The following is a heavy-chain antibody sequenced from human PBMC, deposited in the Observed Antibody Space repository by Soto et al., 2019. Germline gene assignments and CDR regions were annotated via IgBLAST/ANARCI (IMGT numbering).Heavy chain of an antibody. CDR1: EFTFNTYW. V-gene: IGHV3-7*05. Sequence: EVQLVESGGGLVQPGGSLRLSCVASEFTFNTYWMNWVRQAPGRGLEWVANIKDDGREKNYVECVKGRFTISRDNAKNSLYLQMNSLRGEDTAVYFCARDWGTPGRGSAVGYYYHYGMDVWGQGTTVTVSS. D-gene: IGHD6-19*01. CDR2: IKDDGREK. CDR3: ARDWGTPGRGSAVGYYYHYGMDV. J-gene: IGHJ6*02.